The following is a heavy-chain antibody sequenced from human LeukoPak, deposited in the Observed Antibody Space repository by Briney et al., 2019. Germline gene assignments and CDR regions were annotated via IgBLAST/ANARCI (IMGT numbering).Heavy chain of an antibody. CDR2: ISSGSSYI. Sequence: PGGSLRLSCAASGFTLSRYSMNWVRQAPGKGLEWVSSISSGSSYIYYADSVKGRFTISRDNAKNSLYLQMNSLRAEDTAVYYCARQYCSGGSCYLTTVTTNFGYWGQGTLVTVSS. D-gene: IGHD2-15*01. CDR1: GFTLSRYS. V-gene: IGHV3-21*01. CDR3: ARQYCSGGSCYLTTVTTNFGY. J-gene: IGHJ4*02.